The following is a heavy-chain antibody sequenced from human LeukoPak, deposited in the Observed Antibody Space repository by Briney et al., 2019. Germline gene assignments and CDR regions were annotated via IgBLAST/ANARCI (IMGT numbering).Heavy chain of an antibody. CDR2: FFYSGST. Sequence: PSETLSLTCTVSGDSISSSIYYWGWIRQPPGKGLEWIGSFFYSGSTYYNPSLKSRVTISVDTSKNQFSLKLSSVTAADTAVYYCARELVATNWFDPWGQGTLATVSS. CDR1: GDSISSSIYY. D-gene: IGHD5-12*01. J-gene: IGHJ5*02. V-gene: IGHV4-39*07. CDR3: ARELVATNWFDP.